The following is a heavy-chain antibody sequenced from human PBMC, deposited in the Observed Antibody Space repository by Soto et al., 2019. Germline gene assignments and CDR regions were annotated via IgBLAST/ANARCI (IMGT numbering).Heavy chain of an antibody. CDR1: GFTFSSYA. CDR3: ARMASFSCSSGSFYPTYGIDV. J-gene: IGHJ6*04. V-gene: IGHV3-30-3*01. D-gene: IGHD2-15*01. Sequence: QVQLVESGGGVVQPGRSLRLFRAASGFTFSSYAMHWVRQAPGKGLEWVAVISYDGSNKYYADSVKGRFTISRDNSKNXLXQQXNSLRAGDTAVYYCARMASFSCSSGSFYPTYGIDVSGKGTTVTVSS. CDR2: ISYDGSNK.